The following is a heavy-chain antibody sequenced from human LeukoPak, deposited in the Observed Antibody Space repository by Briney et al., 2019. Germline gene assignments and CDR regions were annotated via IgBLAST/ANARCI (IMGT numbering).Heavy chain of an antibody. J-gene: IGHJ3*02. Sequence: SETLSLTRAVYGGTFSCNYWGWIPQAPGLGPQWIGVINHSGSTNYNPSLKSRVTISVDTSKNQFSLKLSPVTAADTAVYYCARWEYYYDSSGDAFDIWGQGTMVTVSS. CDR1: GGTFSCNY. D-gene: IGHD3-22*01. CDR2: INHSGST. CDR3: ARWEYYYDSSGDAFDI. V-gene: IGHV4-34*01.